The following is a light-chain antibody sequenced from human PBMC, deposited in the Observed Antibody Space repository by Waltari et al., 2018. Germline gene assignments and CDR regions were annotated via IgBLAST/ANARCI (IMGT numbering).Light chain of an antibody. V-gene: IGKV3-20*01. J-gene: IGKJ1*01. Sequence: EIVLTQSPGTASLSPGESVPLSCRASQSVGSSSVAWYQQKPGQAPRLVIYRASRRATGIPDRFSGRGSGTDFSLTISRLEPEDFAVYYCQQHGTLPATFGQGTKVEIK. CDR3: QQHGTLPAT. CDR2: RAS. CDR1: QSVGSSS.